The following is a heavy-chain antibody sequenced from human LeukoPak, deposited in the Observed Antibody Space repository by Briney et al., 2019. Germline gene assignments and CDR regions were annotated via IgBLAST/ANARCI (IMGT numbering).Heavy chain of an antibody. CDR2: ISAYNGNT. V-gene: IGHV1-18*01. D-gene: IGHD3-10*01. J-gene: IGHJ4*02. CDR3: ARYMVRGAAEKYYFDY. CDR1: GYTFTSYG. Sequence: ASVKVSCKASGYTFTSYGISWVRQAPGQGLEWMGWISAYNGNTNYAQKLQGRVTVTTDTSTSTAYMELRSLRSDDTAVYYCARYMVRGAAEKYYFDYWGQGTLVTVSS.